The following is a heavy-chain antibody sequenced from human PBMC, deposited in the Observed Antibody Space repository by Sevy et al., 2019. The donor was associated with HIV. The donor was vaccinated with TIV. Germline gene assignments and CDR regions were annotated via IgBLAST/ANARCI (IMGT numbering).Heavy chain of an antibody. CDR1: GFIFSDYY. D-gene: IGHD3-10*01. Sequence: GGSLRLSCAASGFIFSDYYMNWIRQSPGRGLEGVSYISDRGTTIYYADSVKGRFTISRDNAKNSLYLQMNSLRAEDTAVYYCAREGSLRYFDLWGRGTLVTVSS. CDR2: ISDRGTTI. V-gene: IGHV3-11*01. J-gene: IGHJ2*01. CDR3: AREGSLRYFDL.